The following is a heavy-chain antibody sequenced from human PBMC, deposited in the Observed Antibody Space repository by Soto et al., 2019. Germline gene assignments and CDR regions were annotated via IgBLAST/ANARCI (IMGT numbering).Heavy chain of an antibody. CDR3: ERYSRITMVRGVLDY. CDR2: IWYDGSNR. Sequence: GGSLRLSCAASGFTFSSYGMHWVRKAPGKGLEWVAGIWYDGSNRYYADSVKVRFTISRDNYKNTLYLQMNSLRAEDTAVYYFERYSRITMVRGVLDYWRQGTLVTVSS. J-gene: IGHJ4*02. D-gene: IGHD3-10*01. V-gene: IGHV3-33*01. CDR1: GFTFSSYG.